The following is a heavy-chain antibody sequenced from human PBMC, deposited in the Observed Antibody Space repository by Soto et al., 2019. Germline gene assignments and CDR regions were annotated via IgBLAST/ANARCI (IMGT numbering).Heavy chain of an antibody. CDR3: ARRMTAIPLFDY. J-gene: IGHJ4*02. D-gene: IGHD2-21*02. V-gene: IGHV4-34*01. Sequence: QVQLQQWGAGLLKPSETLSLTCAVYGGSFSGYYWSWIRQPPGKGLEWIGEINHSGSTNYNQSLKSRVTTSVDTSKNQFSLKLSSVTAADTAVYYCARRMTAIPLFDYWGQGTLVTVAS. CDR2: INHSGST. CDR1: GGSFSGYY.